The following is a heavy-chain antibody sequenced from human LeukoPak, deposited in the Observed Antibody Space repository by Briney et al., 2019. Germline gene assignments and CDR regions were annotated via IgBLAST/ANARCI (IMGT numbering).Heavy chain of an antibody. CDR2: IKQDGSEK. CDR3: ARVKVGPTVFDY. CDR1: GFTFSNYW. Sequence: GGSLRLSCAASGFTFSNYWMSWVRQAPGKGLEWVTKIKQDGSEKYYVDSVKGRFTISRDNAKNSLYLQMNSLRAEDTAVYYCARVKVGPTVFDYWGQGTLVTVSS. J-gene: IGHJ4*02. V-gene: IGHV3-7*01. D-gene: IGHD1-26*01.